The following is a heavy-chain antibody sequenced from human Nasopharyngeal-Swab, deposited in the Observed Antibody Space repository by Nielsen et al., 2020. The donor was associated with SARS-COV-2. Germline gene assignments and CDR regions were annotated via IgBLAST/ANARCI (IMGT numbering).Heavy chain of an antibody. J-gene: IGHJ4*02. Sequence: GGSLRLSCAASGFSVSSYEMNWVRQAPGKGLEWVSYISSSGSTIYYADSVKGRFTISRDNAKNSLYLQMNSLRAEDTAVYYCATLRDGYSFDYWGQGTLVTVSS. D-gene: IGHD5-24*01. V-gene: IGHV3-48*03. CDR2: ISSSGSTI. CDR1: GFSVSSYE. CDR3: ATLRDGYSFDY.